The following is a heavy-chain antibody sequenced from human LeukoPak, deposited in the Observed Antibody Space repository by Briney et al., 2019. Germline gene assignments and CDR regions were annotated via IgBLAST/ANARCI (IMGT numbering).Heavy chain of an antibody. J-gene: IGHJ4*02. CDR2: ISYDGSNK. Sequence: PGGSLRLSCAASGFTFSSYAMHWVRQAPGKGLEWVAVISYDGSNKYYADSVKGRFTISRDNSKNTLYLQMNSLRAEDTAVYYCAKDSSSTTRWAYFDYWGQGTLVTVSS. CDR3: AKDSSSTTRWAYFDY. CDR1: GFTFSSYA. V-gene: IGHV3-30-3*01. D-gene: IGHD2-2*01.